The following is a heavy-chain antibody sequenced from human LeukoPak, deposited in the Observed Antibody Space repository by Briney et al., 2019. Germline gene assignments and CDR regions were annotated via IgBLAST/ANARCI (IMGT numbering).Heavy chain of an antibody. Sequence: GASVKVSCKASGGTFSSYAISWVRQAPGQGLEWMGRIIPILGIANYAQKFQGRVTITADKSTSTAYMEPSSLRSEDTAVYYCARSLKRGYSGYDSDYWGQGTLVTVSS. D-gene: IGHD5-12*01. V-gene: IGHV1-69*04. CDR3: ARSLKRGYSGYDSDY. CDR1: GGTFSSYA. CDR2: IIPILGIA. J-gene: IGHJ4*02.